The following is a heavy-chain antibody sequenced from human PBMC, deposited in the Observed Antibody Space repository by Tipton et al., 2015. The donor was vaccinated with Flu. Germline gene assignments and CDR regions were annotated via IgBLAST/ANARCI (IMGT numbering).Heavy chain of an antibody. CDR3: ANLAVWTHGDSDY. CDR2: ISGSGGST. J-gene: IGHJ4*02. D-gene: IGHD3-16*01. V-gene: IGHV3-23*01. Sequence: SLRLSCAASGFTFSSYAMSWVRQAPGKGLEWVSAISGSGGSTYYADSVKGRFTISRDNSKNTLYLQMNSLRVEDTAVYYCANLAVWTHGDSDYWGQGTLVTVSS. CDR1: GFTFSSYA.